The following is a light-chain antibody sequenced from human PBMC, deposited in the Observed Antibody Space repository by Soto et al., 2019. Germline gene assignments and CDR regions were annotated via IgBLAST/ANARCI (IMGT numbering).Light chain of an antibody. Sequence: IQLTQSPSSLSASVGDRVTITCRASQGISSYLGWYQQKPGKAPNLLIYDASTLHSGVPSRSSGGGSGTDFTLTISSLQPEDFATYYCQQVNVYPSTFGGGTKVDIK. CDR2: DAS. J-gene: IGKJ4*01. CDR1: QGISSY. CDR3: QQVNVYPST. V-gene: IGKV1-9*01.